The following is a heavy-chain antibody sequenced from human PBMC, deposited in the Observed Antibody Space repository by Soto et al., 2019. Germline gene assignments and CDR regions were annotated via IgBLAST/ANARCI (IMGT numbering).Heavy chain of an antibody. D-gene: IGHD2-15*01. J-gene: IGHJ4*02. CDR1: GGSISSSSYY. V-gene: IGHV4-39*01. CDR3: ARHTPAISISDH. CDR2: IYYSGST. Sequence: SETLSLTCTVSGGSISSSSYYWGWIRQPPGKGLEWIGSIYYSGSTYYNPSLKSRVTISVDTSKNQFSLKLSSVTAADTVVYYCARHTPAISISDHWGQGTLVTVSS.